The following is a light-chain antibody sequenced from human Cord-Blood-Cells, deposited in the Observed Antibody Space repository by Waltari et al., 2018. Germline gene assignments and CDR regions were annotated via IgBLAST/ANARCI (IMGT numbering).Light chain of an antibody. J-gene: IGKJ2*01. CDR3: MQALQTPYT. CDR1: QSLLHSNAYHY. CDR2: LGS. V-gene: IGKV2-28*01. Sequence: IVMTQSPLSLPVTPGEPASISCRSSQSLLHSNAYHYLDWYLQKPGQSPQLLIYLGSNRASGVPDRFSGSGSGTDFTLKISRVEAEDVGVYYCMQALQTPYTFGQGTKLEIK.